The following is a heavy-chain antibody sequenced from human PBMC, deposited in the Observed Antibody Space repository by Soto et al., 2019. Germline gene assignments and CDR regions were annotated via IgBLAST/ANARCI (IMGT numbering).Heavy chain of an antibody. CDR3: ARDGREASGMDV. J-gene: IGHJ6*02. CDR2: IYYRGST. Sequence: SQTLSLTCTVSGGSISSHYWIWVRQAPGKGLEWIGHIYYRGSTSYNPSLRSRSTISVDTSNNQFSLKLNSVTTADTAVYYCARDGREASGMDVWGQGTKVTVSS. CDR1: GGSISSHY. V-gene: IGHV4-59*11. D-gene: IGHD1-26*01.